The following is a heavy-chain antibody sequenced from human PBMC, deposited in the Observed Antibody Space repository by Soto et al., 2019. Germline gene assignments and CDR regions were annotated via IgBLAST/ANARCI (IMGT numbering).Heavy chain of an antibody. CDR2: IKQDGSEK. V-gene: IGHV3-7*03. CDR1: GFTFSSYW. CDR3: ARGVLAARPDY. Sequence: GESLKISCAASGFTFSSYWMSWVRQAPGKGLEWVANIKQDGSEKYYVDSVKGRFTISRDNAKNSLYLQMNSLRAEDTAVYYCARGVLAARPDYWGQGTLVTVSS. J-gene: IGHJ4*02. D-gene: IGHD6-6*01.